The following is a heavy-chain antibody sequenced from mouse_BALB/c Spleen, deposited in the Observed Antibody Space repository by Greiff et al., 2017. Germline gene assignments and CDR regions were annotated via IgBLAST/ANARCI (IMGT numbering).Heavy chain of an antibody. J-gene: IGHJ4*01. Sequence: EVKLVESGPGLVKPSQSLSLTCTVTGYSITSDYAWNWIRQFPGNKLEWMGYISYSGSTSYNPSLKSRISITRDTSKNQFFLQLNSVTTEDTATYYCARSDYGSSLYYAMDYWGQGTSVTVSS. CDR1: GYSITSDYA. V-gene: IGHV3-2*02. D-gene: IGHD1-1*01. CDR3: ARSDYGSSLYYAMDY. CDR2: ISYSGST.